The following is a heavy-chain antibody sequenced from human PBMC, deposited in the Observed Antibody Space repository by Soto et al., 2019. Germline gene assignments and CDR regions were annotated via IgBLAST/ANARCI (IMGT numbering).Heavy chain of an antibody. CDR3: VADATAWQQMVPSDY. CDR1: GFTFTSSA. Sequence: SVKVSCKASGFTFTSSAFQWVRQARGQRLEWIGWIAVGSGYTNYAQRFQDRVTLTRDMSTATTYMELSRLTSEDTAIYYCVADATAWQQMVPSDYWGQGTLVTV. CDR2: IAVGSGYT. D-gene: IGHD2-8*01. J-gene: IGHJ4*02. V-gene: IGHV1-58*01.